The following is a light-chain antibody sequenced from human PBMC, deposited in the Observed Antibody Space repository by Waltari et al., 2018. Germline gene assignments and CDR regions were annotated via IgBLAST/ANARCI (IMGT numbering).Light chain of an antibody. V-gene: IGLV2-14*01. CDR1: SSDIGRYNY. CDR3: CSYADSGTLV. Sequence: QSVLTQPASVSGSPGQSVTISCTGTSSDIGRYNYVAWYQQRPATAPQLLLYDVTIRPSGVSSRFSGSKSDNTASLTISGLQAEDEASYYCCSYADSGTLVFGGGTKLTVL. CDR2: DVT. J-gene: IGLJ3*02.